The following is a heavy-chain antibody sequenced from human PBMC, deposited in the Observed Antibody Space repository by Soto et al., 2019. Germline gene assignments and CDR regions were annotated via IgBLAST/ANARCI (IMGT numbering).Heavy chain of an antibody. CDR3: AKVRLAYCGGDCSYLFDY. CDR2: ISGSGGST. V-gene: IGHV3-23*01. Sequence: GGSLRLSCAASGFTFSSYAMSWVRQAPGKGLEWVSAISGSGGSTYYADSVKGRFTISRDNSKNTLYLQMNSLRAEDTAVYYCAKVRLAYCGGDCSYLFDYWGQGTLVTVSS. CDR1: GFTFSSYA. D-gene: IGHD2-21*01. J-gene: IGHJ4*02.